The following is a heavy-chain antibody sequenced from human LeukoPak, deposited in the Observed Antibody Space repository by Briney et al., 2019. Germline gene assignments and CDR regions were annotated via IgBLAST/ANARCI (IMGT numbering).Heavy chain of an antibody. J-gene: IGHJ6*03. CDR3: ARGRSSMVRGYYYYYMDV. CDR2: TYYSGST. D-gene: IGHD3-10*01. V-gene: IGHV4-59*01. Sequence: PSETLSLTCTVSGGSISSYYWSWIRQPPGKGLEWIGYTYYSGSTNYNPSLKSRVTISVDTSKNQFSLKLSSVTAADTAVYYCARGRSSMVRGYYYYYMDVWGKGTTVTISS. CDR1: GGSISSYY.